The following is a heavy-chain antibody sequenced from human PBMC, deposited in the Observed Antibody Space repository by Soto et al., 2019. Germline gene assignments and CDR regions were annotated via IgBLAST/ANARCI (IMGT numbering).Heavy chain of an antibody. V-gene: IGHV1-2*04. J-gene: IGHJ6*02. CDR2: INPNRGGT. CDR3: ARDMSSSSSERVLFSTYYGGMDV. Sequence: QVQLVQSGAEVKKPGASVKVSCKASGYTFTGYYMHWVRQAPGQGLEWMGWINPNRGGTNYAQKLQGWVTLTRDTSISTAYMELRRLRSDDTAVYYCARDMSSSSSERVLFSTYYGGMDVWGQGTTVTVSS. D-gene: IGHD6-6*01. CDR1: GYTFTGYY.